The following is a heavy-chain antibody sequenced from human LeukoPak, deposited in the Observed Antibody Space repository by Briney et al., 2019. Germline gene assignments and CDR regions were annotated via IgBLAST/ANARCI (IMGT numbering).Heavy chain of an antibody. CDR3: ARSDGYGLVGI. CDR2: IYHSGST. CDR1: GYSISSGYY. D-gene: IGHD3-10*01. Sequence: SETLSLTCSVSGYSISSGYYWGWIRQPPGKGLEWIGSIYHSGSTYYNTSLKSRVTISVDTSKNQFSLTLSSVTAADTAVYYCARSDGYGLVGIWGQGTMVTVSS. V-gene: IGHV4-38-2*02. J-gene: IGHJ3*02.